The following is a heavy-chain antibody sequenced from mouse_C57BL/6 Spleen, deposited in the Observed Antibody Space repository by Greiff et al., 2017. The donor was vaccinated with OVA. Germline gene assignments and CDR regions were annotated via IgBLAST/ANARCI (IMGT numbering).Heavy chain of an antibody. Sequence: DVMLVESGGGLVQPGGSLKLSCAASGFTFSDYYMYWVRQTPETRLEWVAYISNGGGSTYYPDTVKGRFTISRDNAKNTLYLQMSRLKSEDTAMYYCARHGYYYGRYYAMDYWGQGTSVTVSS. CDR3: ARHGYYYGRYYAMDY. D-gene: IGHD1-1*01. CDR1: GFTFSDYY. V-gene: IGHV5-12*01. J-gene: IGHJ4*01. CDR2: ISNGGGST.